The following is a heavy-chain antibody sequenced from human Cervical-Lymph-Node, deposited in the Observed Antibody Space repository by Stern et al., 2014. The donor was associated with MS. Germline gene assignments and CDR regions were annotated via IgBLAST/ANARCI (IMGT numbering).Heavy chain of an antibody. CDR1: GGSISSGGYY. Sequence: QLKLQESGPGLVKPSQTLSLTCTVSGGSISSGGYYWSWIRQHPGKGLEWIGYIYYSGRTYYNPSLKSRVTISVDTSKNQFSLKLSSVTAAATAVYYCARARGGRGWYFDYWGQGTLVTVSS. V-gene: IGHV4-31*03. CDR2: IYYSGRT. D-gene: IGHD6-19*01. J-gene: IGHJ4*02. CDR3: ARARGGRGWYFDY.